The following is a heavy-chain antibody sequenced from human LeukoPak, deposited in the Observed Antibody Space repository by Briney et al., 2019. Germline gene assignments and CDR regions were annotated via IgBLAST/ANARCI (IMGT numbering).Heavy chain of an antibody. V-gene: IGHV1-69*04. Sequence: ASVKVSCKASGGTFSSYAISWVRQAPGQGLEWMGRIIPILGIANYAQKFQGRVTITADKSTSTAYMELSSLRSEDTAAYYCARDQAYGDHDRGFDPWGQGTLVTVSS. CDR1: GGTFSSYA. J-gene: IGHJ5*02. D-gene: IGHD4-17*01. CDR2: IIPILGIA. CDR3: ARDQAYGDHDRGFDP.